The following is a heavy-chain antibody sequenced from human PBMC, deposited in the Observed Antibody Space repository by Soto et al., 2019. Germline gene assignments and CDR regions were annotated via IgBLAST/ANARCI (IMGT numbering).Heavy chain of an antibody. D-gene: IGHD4-17*01. CDR1: GFTFSSYS. Sequence: GGSLRLSCAASGFTFSSYSMNWVRQAPGKGLEWVSSISSSSSYIYYADSVKGRFTISRDNAKNSLYLQMNSLRAEDTAVYYCARLDYGDYRAFDIWGQGTMVTVSS. V-gene: IGHV3-21*01. J-gene: IGHJ3*02. CDR3: ARLDYGDYRAFDI. CDR2: ISSSSSYI.